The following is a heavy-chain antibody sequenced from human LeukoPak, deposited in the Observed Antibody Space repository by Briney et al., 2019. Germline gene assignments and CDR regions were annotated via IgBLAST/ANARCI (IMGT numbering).Heavy chain of an antibody. CDR3: ARESGIAAAGTTFDY. J-gene: IGHJ4*02. D-gene: IGHD6-13*01. V-gene: IGHV1-69*13. CDR1: GGTFSSYA. Sequence: SVKVSCKASGGTFSSYAISWVRQAPGQGLEWMGGIIPIFGTANYAQEFQGRVTITADESTSTAYMELSSLRSEDTAVYYCARESGIAAAGTTFDYWGQGTLVTVSS. CDR2: IIPIFGTA.